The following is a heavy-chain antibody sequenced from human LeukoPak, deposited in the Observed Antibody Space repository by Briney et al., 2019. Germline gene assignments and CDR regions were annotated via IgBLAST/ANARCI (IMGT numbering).Heavy chain of an antibody. J-gene: IGHJ6*02. CDR2: IWYDGSNK. Sequence: GGSLRLSCAASGFTFSSYGIHWVRQAPGKGLEWVAVIWYDGSNKYYADSVKGRFTISRDNSKNTLSLQMNSLRAEDTAVYYCARDRAAAASSDYYYYGMDVWGQGTTVTVSS. CDR1: GFTFSSYG. V-gene: IGHV3-33*01. CDR3: ARDRAAAASSDYYYYGMDV. D-gene: IGHD6-13*01.